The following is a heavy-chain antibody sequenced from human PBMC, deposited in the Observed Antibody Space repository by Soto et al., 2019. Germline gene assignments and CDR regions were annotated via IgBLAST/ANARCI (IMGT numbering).Heavy chain of an antibody. CDR1: GFTFSSYG. CDR2: ISYDGSNK. Sequence: PGGPLRLSCAASGFTFSSYGMHWVRQAPGKGLEWVAVISYDGSNKHYADSVKGRFTISRDNSKNTLYLQMNSLRAEDTAVYYCANSGYWGQGTLVTVSS. CDR3: ANSGY. V-gene: IGHV3-30*18. J-gene: IGHJ4*02.